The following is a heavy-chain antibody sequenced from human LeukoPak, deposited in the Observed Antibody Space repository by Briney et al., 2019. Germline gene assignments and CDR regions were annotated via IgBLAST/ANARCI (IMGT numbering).Heavy chain of an antibody. Sequence: PSETLSLTCTVSGGSISSYYWSWIRQPAGKGLEWIGRIYTSGSTNNNPSLKSRVTMSVDTSKNQFSLKLSSVTATDTAVYYCARDLRGTMVRGVYDYWGQGTLVTVSS. CDR1: GGSISSYY. V-gene: IGHV4-4*07. J-gene: IGHJ4*02. CDR2: IYTSGST. CDR3: ARDLRGTMVRGVYDY. D-gene: IGHD3-10*01.